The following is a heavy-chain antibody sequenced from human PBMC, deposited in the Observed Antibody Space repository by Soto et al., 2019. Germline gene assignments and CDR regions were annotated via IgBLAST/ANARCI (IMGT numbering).Heavy chain of an antibody. CDR3: VRDRGYTGYDFDC. Sequence: ASVKVSCKASGYTFTGYFIHWVRQAPGQGLEWMGWINPNSGGTIYAQNFQGWVTMSRDTSINTAYMELTRLRSDDTAVYYCVRDRGYTGYDFDCWGQGTLVTVSS. D-gene: IGHD5-12*01. V-gene: IGHV1-2*04. CDR2: INPNSGGT. J-gene: IGHJ5*01. CDR1: GYTFTGYF.